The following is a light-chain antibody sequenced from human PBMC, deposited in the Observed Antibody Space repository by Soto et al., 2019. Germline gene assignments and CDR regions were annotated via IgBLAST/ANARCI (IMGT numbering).Light chain of an antibody. V-gene: IGKV1-9*01. CDR2: AAS. CDR1: QDISSY. Sequence: DIQLTQSPSFLSASVGDRVTITCRTSQDISSYLAWYQQKPGKAPQLLISAASTLQRGVPSRFSGSGSGTEFTLTISSLQPEDCATYYCQQLKSYPLSFGGGTKVEI. CDR3: QQLKSYPLS. J-gene: IGKJ4*01.